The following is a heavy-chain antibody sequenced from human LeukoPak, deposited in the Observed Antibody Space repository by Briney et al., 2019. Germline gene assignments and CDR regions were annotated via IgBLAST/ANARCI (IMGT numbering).Heavy chain of an antibody. Sequence: SVKVSCKASGGTFSSYPFTWVRQAPGQGLEWMGEITPIFGAANYAQTFQGRVTITADESTSTAYMELSSLRSEDTAVYYCARSSSWDDAFDIWGQGTMVTVSS. D-gene: IGHD6-13*01. J-gene: IGHJ3*02. V-gene: IGHV1-69*13. CDR1: GGTFSSYP. CDR3: ARSSSWDDAFDI. CDR2: ITPIFGAA.